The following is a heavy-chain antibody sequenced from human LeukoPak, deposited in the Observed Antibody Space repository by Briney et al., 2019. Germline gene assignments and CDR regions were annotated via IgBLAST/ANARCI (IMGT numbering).Heavy chain of an antibody. V-gene: IGHV1-2*06. CDR2: INPNSGGT. CDR1: GYTFTGYY. D-gene: IGHD3-16*02. CDR3: ARGLRLGELSLGYDY. Sequence: ASVKVSCKASGYTFTGYYMHWARQAPGQGLEWMGRINPNSGGTNYAQKFQGRVTMTRDTSISTAYMELSRLRSDDTAVYYCARGLRLGELSLGYDYWGQGTLVTVSS. J-gene: IGHJ4*02.